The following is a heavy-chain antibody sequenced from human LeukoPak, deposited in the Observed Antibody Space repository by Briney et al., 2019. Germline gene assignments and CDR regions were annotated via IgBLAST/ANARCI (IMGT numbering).Heavy chain of an antibody. CDR2: ISYDGSSK. Sequence: GRSLRLSCSASGFTFNTYAMHWVRQAPGKGLEWVALISYDGSSKYYADSVKGRFTISRDNAKNSLYLQMNSLRAEDTAVFYCARDYPFGDYALDYWGQGTLVTVSS. J-gene: IGHJ4*02. D-gene: IGHD4-17*01. CDR1: GFTFNTYA. V-gene: IGHV3-30*04. CDR3: ARDYPFGDYALDY.